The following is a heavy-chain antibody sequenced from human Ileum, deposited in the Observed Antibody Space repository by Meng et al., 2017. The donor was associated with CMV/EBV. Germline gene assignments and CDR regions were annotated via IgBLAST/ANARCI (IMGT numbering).Heavy chain of an antibody. V-gene: IGHV3-23*01. CDR3: ANSGLPA. D-gene: IGHD1-14*01. J-gene: IGHJ4*02. Sequence: GESLKISCAPSTFTLNNNGMNWVRQAPGKGLEWVSGISSSDGRTYYADSVRGHFTISRDNSKNTLSLQMNSLRVEDTAVYYCANSGLPAWGQGTLVTVSS. CDR1: TFTLNNNG. CDR2: ISSSDGRT.